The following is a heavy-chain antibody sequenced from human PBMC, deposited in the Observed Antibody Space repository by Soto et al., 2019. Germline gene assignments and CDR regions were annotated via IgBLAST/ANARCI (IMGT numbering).Heavy chain of an antibody. CDR3: ASQSSEWLLFAS. J-gene: IGHJ4*02. CDR2: ISSSSSTI. CDR1: GFTFSSYS. V-gene: IGHV3-48*01. D-gene: IGHD5-12*01. Sequence: EVQLVESGGGLVQPGGSLRLSCAASGFTFSSYSMNWVRQAPGKGLEWVSYISSSSSTIYYADSVKGRFTISRDNAKNSLYLQMNSLGAEDTAVYYCASQSSEWLLFASWGQGTLVTVS.